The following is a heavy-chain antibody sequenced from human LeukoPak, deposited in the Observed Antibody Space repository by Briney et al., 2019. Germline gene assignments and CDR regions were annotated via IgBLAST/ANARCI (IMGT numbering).Heavy chain of an antibody. CDR3: TTGGDSWSGYPDNFDF. CDR1: GFIFTNAW. V-gene: IGHV3-15*07. Sequence: GGSLRLSCAASGFIFTNAWMNWVRQAPGKGLEWVGRIKMKSDGGTTDYAALVKGRFTISRDDSKNRLYLQMNSLKTEDTAVYYCTTGGDSWSGYPDNFDFWGQGTLVTVSS. J-gene: IGHJ4*02. CDR2: IKMKSDGGTT. D-gene: IGHD3-3*01.